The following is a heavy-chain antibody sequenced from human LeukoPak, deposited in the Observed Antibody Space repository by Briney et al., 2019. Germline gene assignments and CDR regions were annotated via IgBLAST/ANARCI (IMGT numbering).Heavy chain of an antibody. CDR1: GFTFYHYA. CDR2: ISSSSGTI. Sequence: GGSLRLSCAASGFTFYHYAMHWVRQAPGKGLEWVSHISSSSGTIYYADSVKGRFTISRDNAKSSLFLQMNSLGAEDTAVYYCARDYYDSSGYFYEGSNSWGQGTLVTVSS. J-gene: IGHJ4*02. V-gene: IGHV3-48*04. CDR3: ARDYYDSSGYFYEGSNS. D-gene: IGHD3-22*01.